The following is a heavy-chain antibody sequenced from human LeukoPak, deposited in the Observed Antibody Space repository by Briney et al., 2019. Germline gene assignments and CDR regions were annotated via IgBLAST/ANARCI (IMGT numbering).Heavy chain of an antibody. V-gene: IGHV3-23*01. CDR2: ISGSGSST. J-gene: IGHJ4*02. Sequence: GGSLRLSCAASRFTFSSYAMSWVRQAPGEGLEWVSAISGSGSSTYYADSVKGRFTISRDNSKNTLYLQMNSLRAEDTAVYYCARKDGDRSLTGYFDYWGQGTLVTVSS. CDR1: RFTFSSYA. CDR3: ARKDGDRSLTGYFDY. D-gene: IGHD4-17*01.